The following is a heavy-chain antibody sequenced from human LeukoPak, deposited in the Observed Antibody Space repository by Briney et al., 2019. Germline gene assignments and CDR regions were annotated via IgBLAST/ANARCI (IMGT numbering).Heavy chain of an antibody. Sequence: QAGGSLRLSCAASGFTFSSYAMSWVRQAPGKGLEWVSAISGSGGSTYYADSVKGRFTISRDNSKNTLYLQMNSLRAEDTAVYYCAKRRVWGSYRYEISYYYYYGMDVWGQGTTVTVSS. V-gene: IGHV3-23*01. CDR3: AKRRVWGSYRYEISYYYYYGMDV. CDR1: GFTFSSYA. J-gene: IGHJ6*02. CDR2: ISGSGGST. D-gene: IGHD3-16*02.